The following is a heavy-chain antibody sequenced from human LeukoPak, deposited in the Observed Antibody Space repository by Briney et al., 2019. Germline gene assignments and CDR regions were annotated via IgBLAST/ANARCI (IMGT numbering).Heavy chain of an antibody. J-gene: IGHJ6*03. CDR3: ARDTGDTAMVLYYYYYYMDV. V-gene: IGHV3-21*01. Sequence: GGSLRLSCAASGFTFSSYSMNWVRQAPGKGLEWVSSISSSSSYIYYADSVKGRLTISRDNAKNSLYLQMNSLRAEDTAVYYCARDTGDTAMVLYYYYYYMDVWGKGTTVTVPS. CDR2: ISSSSSYI. CDR1: GFTFSSYS. D-gene: IGHD5-18*01.